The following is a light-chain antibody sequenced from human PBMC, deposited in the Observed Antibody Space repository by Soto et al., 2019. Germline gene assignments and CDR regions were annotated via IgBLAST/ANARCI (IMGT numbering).Light chain of an antibody. V-gene: IGLV2-8*01. CDR2: EVS. J-gene: IGLJ2*01. Sequence: QSALTQPPSASGSPGQSVTISCTGTSSDDGGYNYVSWYQQHPGKAPKLMIYEVSERPSGVPDRFFGSKSGNTASLTVSGLKAEDEADYYCSSNAGSNNFVVFGGGTQLTVL. CDR3: SSNAGSNNFVV. CDR1: SSDDGGYNY.